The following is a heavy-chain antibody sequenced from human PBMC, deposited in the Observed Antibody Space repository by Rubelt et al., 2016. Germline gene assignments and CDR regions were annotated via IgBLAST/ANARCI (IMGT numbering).Heavy chain of an antibody. D-gene: IGHD5-18*01. CDR3: AQRGIQGAYGIDV. CDR2: IYWGVDK. Sequence: QITLKESGPTLVRPTQTLTLTCTFSGFSLSTSGVGVGWIRQPPGKALEWLALIYWGVDKRYSPSLKSRVTITKYTTKNQVVLTMTNRDPVDTATNDCAQRGIQGAYGIDVWGQGTTVTVSS. J-gene: IGHJ6*02. V-gene: IGHV2-5*02. CDR1: GFSLSTSGVG.